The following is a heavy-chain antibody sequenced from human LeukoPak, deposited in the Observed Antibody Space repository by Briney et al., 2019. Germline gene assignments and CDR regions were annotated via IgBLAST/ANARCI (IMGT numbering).Heavy chain of an antibody. J-gene: IGHJ4*02. V-gene: IGHV4-38-2*02. CDR1: GYSISSGYY. D-gene: IGHD1-14*01. CDR2: IYHSGST. CDR3: ARGYHLYYFDY. Sequence: SETLSLTCTASGYSISSGYYWGWIRQPPGKGLEWIGSIYHSGSTYYNPSLKSRVTISVDTSKNQFSLKLSSVTAADTAVYYCARGYHLYYFDYWGQGTLVTVSS.